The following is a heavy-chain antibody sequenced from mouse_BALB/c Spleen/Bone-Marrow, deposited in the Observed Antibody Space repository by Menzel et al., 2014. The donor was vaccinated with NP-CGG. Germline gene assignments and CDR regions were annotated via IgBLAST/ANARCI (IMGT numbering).Heavy chain of an antibody. CDR1: GYTFSNYW. CDR2: ILPGSGGT. V-gene: IGHV1-9*01. CDR3: ARGGPYYNDRGGDAMDY. J-gene: IGHJ4*01. D-gene: IGHD1-1*01. Sequence: VQLQQSGAELMKPRASVKISCKATGYTFSNYWIEWVKQRPGHGLEWIGEILPGSGGTNFNEKFKVKATFTADTSSNPTLIQPSRLASWDSGAYYCARGGPYYNDRGGDAMDYWGQGTSVTVSS.